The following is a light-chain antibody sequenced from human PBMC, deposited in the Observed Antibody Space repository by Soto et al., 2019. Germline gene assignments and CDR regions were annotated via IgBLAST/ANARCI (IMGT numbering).Light chain of an antibody. Sequence: DIVMTQSPDSLAVSLGERATINCKSSQSVLSSADNENYLAWHQHKPGQPPKVLIYWASTRESGVPDRFSGSGSGTDFTLTISSLQAEDVGVYYCQQHYSAPLTFGAGTRVEIK. CDR2: WAS. V-gene: IGKV4-1*01. CDR1: QSVLSSADNENY. CDR3: QQHYSAPLT. J-gene: IGKJ4*01.